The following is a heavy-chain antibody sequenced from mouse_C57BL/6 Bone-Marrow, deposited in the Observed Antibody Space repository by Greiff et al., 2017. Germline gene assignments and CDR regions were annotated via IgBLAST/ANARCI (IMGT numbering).Heavy chain of an antibody. CDR1: GFNIKDDY. V-gene: IGHV14-4*01. J-gene: IGHJ1*03. Sequence: VQLQQSGAELVRPGASVKLSCTASGFNIKDDYMHWVKQRPEQSLEWIGWIDPENGDTEYASKFQGKATITADTSSNTAYLQLSSLTSEDTAVYYCTYYYGSSGWYFDVWGTGTTVTVSS. CDR2: IDPENGDT. CDR3: TYYYGSSGWYFDV. D-gene: IGHD1-1*01.